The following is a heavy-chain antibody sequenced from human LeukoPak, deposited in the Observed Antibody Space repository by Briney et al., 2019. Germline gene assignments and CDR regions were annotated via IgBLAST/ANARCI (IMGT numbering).Heavy chain of an antibody. CDR1: GGSISSYF. D-gene: IGHD4-17*01. CDR2: SYYSGTT. J-gene: IGHJ1*01. Sequence: PSETLSLTCTVSGGSISSYFWGWIRQPPGKGLEWIGSSYYSGTTYHNPSLKSRVTISVDTSKNQFSLKLSSVTAADTAVYYCGRDWSDDGDGYFQHWGQGTLVTVSS. CDR3: GRDWSDDGDGYFQH. V-gene: IGHV4-39*07.